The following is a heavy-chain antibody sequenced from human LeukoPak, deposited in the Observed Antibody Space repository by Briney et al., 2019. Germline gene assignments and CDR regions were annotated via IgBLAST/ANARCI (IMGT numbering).Heavy chain of an antibody. J-gene: IGHJ4*02. CDR3: AREYYDSSGYVDY. Sequence: GGSLRLSCAASGFTFSSYNMNWVRQAPGKGLEWVSSISSSSSYIYYADSVKGRFTISRDNAKNSLYLQMNSLRAGDTAVYYCAREYYDSSGYVDYWGQGTLVTVSS. CDR2: ISSSSSYI. D-gene: IGHD3-22*01. CDR1: GFTFSSYN. V-gene: IGHV3-21*01.